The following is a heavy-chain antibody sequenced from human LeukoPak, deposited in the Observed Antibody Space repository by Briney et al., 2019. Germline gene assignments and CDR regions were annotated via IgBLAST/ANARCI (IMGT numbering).Heavy chain of an antibody. CDR3: ARAPLGLRLGELSLSGDYFDY. J-gene: IGHJ4*02. CDR2: IYYSGST. Sequence: SETLSLTCTVSGVSISSGGYYWSWIRQHPGKGLEWIGYIYYSGSTYYNPSLKSRVTISVDTSKNQFSLKLSSVTAADTAVYYCARAPLGLRLGELSLSGDYFDYWGQGTLVTVSS. CDR1: GVSISSGGYY. V-gene: IGHV4-31*03. D-gene: IGHD3-16*02.